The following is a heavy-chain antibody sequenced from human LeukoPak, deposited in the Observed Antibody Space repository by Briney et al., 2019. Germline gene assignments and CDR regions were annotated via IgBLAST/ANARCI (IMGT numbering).Heavy chain of an antibody. CDR3: ARGRTIVATILVRDY. V-gene: IGHV1-2*02. Sequence: ASVKVSCKASGYTFTDYYIHWVRQAPGQGLEWVGWINPNTGDTTYAQKFQGRVTMTRDTSINTAYMELSGLTSDDTAIYFCARGRTIVATILVRDYWGQGALVTVPS. CDR1: GYTFTDYY. D-gene: IGHD5-12*01. CDR2: INPNTGDT. J-gene: IGHJ4*02.